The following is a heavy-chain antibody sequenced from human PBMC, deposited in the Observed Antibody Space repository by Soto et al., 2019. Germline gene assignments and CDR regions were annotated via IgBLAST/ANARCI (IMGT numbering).Heavy chain of an antibody. CDR3: ARVLSRDGYGRYFDY. CDR2: MSGSSGTT. V-gene: IGHV3-23*01. D-gene: IGHD5-12*01. CDR1: GFTFTNYA. J-gene: IGHJ4*02. Sequence: EVQLLESGGGLVQPGGSLRLSCAASGFTFTNYAMSWVRQAPGEGLEWVSSMSGSSGTTYYADSVRGRFTISRDNSRDTLYLQMNSLRAEDTAVYYCARVLSRDGYGRYFDYWGQGTLVTVSS.